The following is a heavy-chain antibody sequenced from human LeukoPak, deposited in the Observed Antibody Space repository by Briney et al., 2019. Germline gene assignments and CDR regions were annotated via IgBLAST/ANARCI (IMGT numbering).Heavy chain of an antibody. CDR1: GFTFSSYA. D-gene: IGHD3-22*01. CDR2: ISYDGSNK. Sequence: SGGSLRLSCAASGFTFSSYALHWVRQSPSKGLECVAVISYDGSNKSYADSVRGRFTISRDNSKNSLYLQMNSLRTEDTALYYCAKDRGYYYDSSAYGSYFDYWGQGTLVTVSS. CDR3: AKDRGYYYDSSAYGSYFDY. J-gene: IGHJ4*02. V-gene: IGHV3-30*04.